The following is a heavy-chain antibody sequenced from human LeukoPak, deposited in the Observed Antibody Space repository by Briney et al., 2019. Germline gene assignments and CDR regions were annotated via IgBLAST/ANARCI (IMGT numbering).Heavy chain of an antibody. CDR3: TTGLRYDYVWGSYRFFDY. CDR2: IKSKTDGGTT. V-gene: IGHV3-15*01. J-gene: IGHJ4*02. CDR1: GFTFSNAW. D-gene: IGHD3-16*01. Sequence: PGGSLRLSCAASGFTFSNAWMSWVRQAPGKGLEWVGRIKSKTDGGTTDYAAPVKGRFTISRDDSKSTLYLQMNSLKTEDTAVYYCTTGLRYDYVWGSYRFFDYWGQGTLVTVSS.